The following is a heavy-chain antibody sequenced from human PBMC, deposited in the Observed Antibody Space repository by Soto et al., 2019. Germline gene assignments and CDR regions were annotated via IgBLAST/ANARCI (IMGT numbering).Heavy chain of an antibody. D-gene: IGHD6-6*01. Sequence: QVQLVESGGGVVQPGRSLRLSCAASGFTFSSYGMHWVRQAPGKGLEWVAVISYDGSNKYYADSVKGRFTISRDNSKNTLYLQMNSLRAEDTAVYYCAKAYGYSSSSWDVDYWGQGTLVTVSS. CDR2: ISYDGSNK. CDR1: GFTFSSYG. J-gene: IGHJ4*02. CDR3: AKAYGYSSSSWDVDY. V-gene: IGHV3-30*18.